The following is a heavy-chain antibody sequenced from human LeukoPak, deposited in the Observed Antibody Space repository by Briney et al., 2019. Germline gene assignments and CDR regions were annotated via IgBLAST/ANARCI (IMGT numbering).Heavy chain of an antibody. CDR2: LSGDGSTT. Sequence: GGSLRLSCAASGFTFSTHAMSWVRQAPGKGLEWVSSLSGDGSTTYHADSVKGRFTISRDNSRSTLYLQVNSLSAEDTAVYYSARGTSLGRPGTYYFDYWGQGALVTVSS. CDR1: GFTFSTHA. V-gene: IGHV3-23*01. J-gene: IGHJ4*02. D-gene: IGHD1/OR15-1a*01. CDR3: ARGTSLGRPGTYYFDY.